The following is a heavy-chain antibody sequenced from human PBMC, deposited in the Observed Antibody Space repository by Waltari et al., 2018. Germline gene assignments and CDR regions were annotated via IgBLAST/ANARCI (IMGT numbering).Heavy chain of an antibody. CDR3: ARDRERGPAAGRY. CDR2: ISYDGSNK. J-gene: IGHJ4*02. Sequence: QVQLVESGGGVVQPGRSLRLSCAASGFTFSSYAMHWVRQAPGKGLEWVAVISYDGSNKYYADSVKGRFTISRDNSKNTLYLQMNSLRAEDTAMYYCARDRERGPAAGRYWGQGTLVTVSS. D-gene: IGHD6-13*01. V-gene: IGHV3-30-3*01. CDR1: GFTFSSYA.